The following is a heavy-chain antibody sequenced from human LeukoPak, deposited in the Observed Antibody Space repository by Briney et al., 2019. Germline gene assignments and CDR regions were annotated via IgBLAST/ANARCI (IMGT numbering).Heavy chain of an antibody. J-gene: IGHJ4*02. CDR2: ISSSATTI. CDR1: GFPFSTYA. V-gene: IGHV3-48*03. CDR3: ARTRGYSYGSYYFDY. D-gene: IGHD5-18*01. Sequence: GGSLTLSCAASGFPFSTYAMKWVRQAPGKGLEWVSYISSSATTIYYADSVKGRFTISRDNAKNSLYLQMNSLRAEDTAVYYCARTRGYSYGSYYFDYWGQGTLVTVSS.